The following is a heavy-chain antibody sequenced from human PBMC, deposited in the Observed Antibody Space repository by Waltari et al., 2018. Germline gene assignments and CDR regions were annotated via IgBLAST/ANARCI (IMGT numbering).Heavy chain of an antibody. CDR2: IAYDGRNE. CDR3: AKDVASYCSGGSCYTLDS. CDR1: GFTFRSDG. J-gene: IGHJ4*02. Sequence: QVQVVESGGGVGQPGGSLRLSCAASGFTFRSDGMHWVRQDPGKGLEWVSFIAYDGRNEYYADSVKGRFTIARDNSKNTLHLQMNSLREDDTAVYHCAKDVASYCSGGSCYTLDSWGQGTPVTVSS. D-gene: IGHD2-15*01. V-gene: IGHV3-30*02.